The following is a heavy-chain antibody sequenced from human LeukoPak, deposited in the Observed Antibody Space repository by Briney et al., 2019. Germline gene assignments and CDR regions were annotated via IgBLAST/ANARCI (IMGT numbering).Heavy chain of an antibody. J-gene: IGHJ6*02. CDR1: GGSISSYY. D-gene: IGHD3-9*01. Sequence: PSETLSLTCTVSGGSISSYYWSWIRQPPGKGLEWIGYIYYSGSTNYNPSLKSRVTISVDTSKNQFSLKLSSVTAADTAVYYCARFPLRYFDWSRGMDVWGQGTTVTVSS. CDR3: ARFPLRYFDWSRGMDV. V-gene: IGHV4-59*01. CDR2: IYYSGST.